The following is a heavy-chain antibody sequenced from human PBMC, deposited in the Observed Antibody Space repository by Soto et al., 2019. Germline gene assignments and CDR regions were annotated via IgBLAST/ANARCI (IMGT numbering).Heavy chain of an antibody. Sequence: ASVKVSCKASGYTFTGYYMHWVRQAPGQGLEWMGWINPNSGGTNYAQKFQGWVTMTRDTSISTAYMELSRLRSDDTAVYYCARAGTFFGVVLPPKDYYYYGMDVGGKGTTVTAPS. CDR1: GYTFTGYY. V-gene: IGHV1-2*04. CDR3: ARAGTFFGVVLPPKDYYYYGMDV. D-gene: IGHD3-3*01. CDR2: INPNSGGT. J-gene: IGHJ6*04.